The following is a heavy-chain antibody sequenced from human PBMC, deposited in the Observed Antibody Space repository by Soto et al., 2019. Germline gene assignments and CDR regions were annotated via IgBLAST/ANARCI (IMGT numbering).Heavy chain of an antibody. D-gene: IGHD6-19*01. Sequence: LRLSCAASGFTFSSYSMNWVRQAPGKGLEWVSSISSSSSYIYYADSVKGRFTISRDNAKNSLYLQMNSLRAEDTAVYYCARDRAGYSSGWPIYYYYGMDVWGQGTTVTVSS. V-gene: IGHV3-21*01. CDR2: ISSSSSYI. CDR3: ARDRAGYSSGWPIYYYYGMDV. J-gene: IGHJ6*02. CDR1: GFTFSSYS.